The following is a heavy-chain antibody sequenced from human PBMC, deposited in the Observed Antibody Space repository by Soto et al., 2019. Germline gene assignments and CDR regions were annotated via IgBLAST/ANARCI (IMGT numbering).Heavy chain of an antibody. J-gene: IGHJ4*02. CDR2: ISGSGGST. CDR1: GFTFSSYA. D-gene: IGHD3-3*01. V-gene: IGHV3-23*01. CDR3: ATPLWSGYYSTDY. Sequence: SLRLSCAASGFTFSSYAMSWVRQAPGKGLEWVSAISGSGGSTYCADSVKGRFTISRDNSKNTLYLQMNSLRAEDTAVYYCATPLWSGYYSTDYWGQGTLVTVSS.